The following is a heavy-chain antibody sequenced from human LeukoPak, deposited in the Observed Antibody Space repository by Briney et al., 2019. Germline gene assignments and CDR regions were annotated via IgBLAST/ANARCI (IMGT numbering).Heavy chain of an antibody. CDR2: IYHSGST. Sequence: SETLSLTCAVSGGSISSGGYSWSWIRQPPGKGLEWIGYIYHSGSTYYNPSLKCRATISVDRSKNQFSLKLSSVTAADTAVYYCARGVLGDFWSGYYSNWFDPWGQGTLVTVSS. CDR1: GGSISSGGYS. D-gene: IGHD3-3*01. V-gene: IGHV4-30-2*01. J-gene: IGHJ5*02. CDR3: ARGVLGDFWSGYYSNWFDP.